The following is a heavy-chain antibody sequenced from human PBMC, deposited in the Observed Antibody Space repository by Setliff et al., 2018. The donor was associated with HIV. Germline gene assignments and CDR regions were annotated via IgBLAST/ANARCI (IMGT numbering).Heavy chain of an antibody. Sequence: GGSLRLSCAASGFIFGNFGLHWVRQAPGEGLEWVTFIRYDGSEKFYADSVKGRFTISRDNSKNTLNLQMNSLRAEDSAIYFCAKDLYSNPYYFDNWGQGTLVTVSS. J-gene: IGHJ4*02. CDR3: AKDLYSNPYYFDN. D-gene: IGHD4-4*01. V-gene: IGHV3-30*02. CDR1: GFIFGNFG. CDR2: IRYDGSEK.